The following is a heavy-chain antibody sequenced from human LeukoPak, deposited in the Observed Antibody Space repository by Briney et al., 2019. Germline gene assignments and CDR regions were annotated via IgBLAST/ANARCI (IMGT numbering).Heavy chain of an antibody. J-gene: IGHJ4*02. CDR3: AKSQATVTTPSFDY. Sequence: GGSLRLSCAASGFTFDDYAMHWVRQAPWKGLESVSLISGDGGSTYYADSVKGRFTISRDNSKNSLYLQMNSLRTEDTALYYCAKSQATVTTPSFDYWGQGTLVTVSS. CDR1: GFTFDDYA. D-gene: IGHD4-17*01. CDR2: ISGDGGST. V-gene: IGHV3-43*02.